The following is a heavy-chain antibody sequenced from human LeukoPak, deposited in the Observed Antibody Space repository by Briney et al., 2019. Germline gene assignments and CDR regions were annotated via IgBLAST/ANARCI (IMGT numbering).Heavy chain of an antibody. J-gene: IGHJ4*02. CDR1: GGTFSSYA. D-gene: IGHD5-24*01. Sequence: SVKVSCKASGGTFSSYAISWVRQAPGQGLEWMGRIIPIFGIANYAQKFQGRVTITADKSTSTAYMELSSVRSEDTAVYYCARSRRDGYLANFDYWGQGTLVTVSS. V-gene: IGHV1-69*04. CDR2: IIPIFGIA. CDR3: ARSRRDGYLANFDY.